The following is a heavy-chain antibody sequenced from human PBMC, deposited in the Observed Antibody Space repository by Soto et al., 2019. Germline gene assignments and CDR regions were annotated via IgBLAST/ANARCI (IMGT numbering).Heavy chain of an antibody. CDR2: TYYRSKWYN. J-gene: IGHJ6*02. D-gene: IGHD7-27*01. CDR3: ARDLGRTYGMDV. CDR1: GDSVSSNTA. Sequence: QVQLQQSGPGLVKPSQPLSLTCSISGDSVSSNTAWNWIRQSPSRGLEWLGRTYYRSKWYNDYAVSMKSRIRITPDTSKNQFSLQLSSVTPDDTAVYYCARDLGRTYGMDVWGQGTTVIVSS. V-gene: IGHV6-1*01.